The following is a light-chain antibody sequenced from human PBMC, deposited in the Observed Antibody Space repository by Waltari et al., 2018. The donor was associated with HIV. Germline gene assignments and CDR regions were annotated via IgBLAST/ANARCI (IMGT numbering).Light chain of an antibody. J-gene: IGLJ3*02. V-gene: IGLV1-44*01. CDR1: ASNIGGNT. CDR3: ATWDDGLSGWV. Sequence: QSVVTQPPSASGTPGQRVTMSCSGSASNIGGNTVHWYQHLPQTAPKVLIYNNDERPSGVPDRFSASKTGTSASLDISGLQSEDEADYYCATWDDGLSGWVFGGGTKLTVL. CDR2: NND.